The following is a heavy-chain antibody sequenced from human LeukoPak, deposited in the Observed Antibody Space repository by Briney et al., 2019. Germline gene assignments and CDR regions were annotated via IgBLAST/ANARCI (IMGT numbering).Heavy chain of an antibody. Sequence: PGGSLRLSCAASGFTFSKYRISWVRQPPGKGLDWVAHINQDGSQTSYVDSVKGRFTISRDNAKSALYLQMNSLKAEDTAVYYCARWRGQQSEFDLWGQGNLVSVSS. CDR1: GFTFSKYR. J-gene: IGHJ4*02. CDR3: ARWRGQQSEFDL. D-gene: IGHD4-11*01. V-gene: IGHV3-7*01. CDR2: INQDGSQT.